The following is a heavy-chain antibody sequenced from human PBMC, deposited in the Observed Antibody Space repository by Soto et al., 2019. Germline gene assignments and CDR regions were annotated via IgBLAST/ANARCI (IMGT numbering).Heavy chain of an antibody. D-gene: IGHD2-15*01. J-gene: IGHJ4*02. CDR2: IYYRGST. CDR3: ARSRGVHNTRRPYYFHS. Sequence: PSETLSLTCAVSGDSISKRGYYWSWIRQNQGKALEWIGYIYYRGSTFYNPSLKSRISISLDPSKNQLSLQLTSVTVADTAVYYCARSRGVHNTRRPYYFHSWGQGTLVTVSS. V-gene: IGHV4-31*11. CDR1: GDSISKRGYY.